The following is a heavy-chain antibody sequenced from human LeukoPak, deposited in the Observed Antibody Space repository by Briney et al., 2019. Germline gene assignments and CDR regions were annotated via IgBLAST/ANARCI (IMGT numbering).Heavy chain of an antibody. Sequence: GGSLRLSCAASGFTFSSYSMNWVRQAPGKGLEWVSYISSSSSTIYYADSVKGRFTISRDNAKNSLYLQMNSLRAEDTAVYYCARDSLNILTGYSTWDIWGQGTMVTVSS. J-gene: IGHJ3*02. CDR2: ISSSSSTI. D-gene: IGHD3-9*01. CDR1: GFTFSSYS. CDR3: ARDSLNILTGYSTWDI. V-gene: IGHV3-48*04.